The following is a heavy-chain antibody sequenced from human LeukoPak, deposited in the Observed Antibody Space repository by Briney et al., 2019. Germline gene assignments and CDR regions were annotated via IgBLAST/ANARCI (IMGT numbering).Heavy chain of an antibody. J-gene: IGHJ4*02. V-gene: IGHV3-23*01. Sequence: GGSLRLSCAASGFTFSSYAMSWVRQAPGKGLEWVAGTSGSGGTTYYAASLKGRFTISRDNSKNTVYLQMNSLRADDTAVYYCVIGPRQKRGLSTYWGQGTLVTVSS. D-gene: IGHD3/OR15-3a*01. CDR1: GFTFSSYA. CDR2: TSGSGGTT. CDR3: VIGPRQKRGLSTY.